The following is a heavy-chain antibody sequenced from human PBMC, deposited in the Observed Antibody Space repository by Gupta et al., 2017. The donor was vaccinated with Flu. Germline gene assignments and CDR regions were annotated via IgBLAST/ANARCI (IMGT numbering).Heavy chain of an antibody. CDR3: ARDSDRYSSGNDY. Sequence: QVQLVESGGGVVQPGRSLRLSCAASGFTFSSYGMHWVRQAPGKGLEWVAVIWYDGSNKYYADSVKGRFTISRDNSKNTLYLQMNSLRAEDTAVYYCARDSDRYSSGNDYWGQGTLVTVSS. CDR1: GFTFSSYG. CDR2: IWYDGSNK. V-gene: IGHV3-33*01. D-gene: IGHD6-19*01. J-gene: IGHJ4*02.